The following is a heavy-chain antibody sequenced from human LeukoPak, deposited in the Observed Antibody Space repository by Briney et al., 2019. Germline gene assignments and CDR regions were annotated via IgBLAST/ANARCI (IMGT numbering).Heavy chain of an antibody. CDR3: ARAAPGSQHIVVVTAAGGFDY. V-gene: IGHV4-39*07. CDR1: GGSISSSSYY. D-gene: IGHD2-21*02. CDR2: IYYSGST. Sequence: PSETLSLTCTVSGGSISSSSYYWGWIRQPPGKGLEWIGSIYYSGSTYYNPSLKSRVTISVDTSKNQFSLKLSSVTAADTAVYYCARAAPGSQHIVVVTAAGGFDYWGQGTLVTVSS. J-gene: IGHJ4*02.